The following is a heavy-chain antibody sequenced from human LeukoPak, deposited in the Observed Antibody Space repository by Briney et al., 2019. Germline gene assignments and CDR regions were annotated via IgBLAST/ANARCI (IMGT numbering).Heavy chain of an antibody. CDR2: ISRSSSYI. Sequence: GGSLRLSCAASGFTFSSYSMNWVRQAPGKGLEWVSSISRSSSYIYYADSVKGRFTISRDNAKNSLYLQMNSLRAEDTAVYYCARLSNYGSGSSWFDPWGQGTLVTVSS. J-gene: IGHJ5*02. V-gene: IGHV3-21*01. D-gene: IGHD3-10*01. CDR3: ARLSNYGSGSSWFDP. CDR1: GFTFSSYS.